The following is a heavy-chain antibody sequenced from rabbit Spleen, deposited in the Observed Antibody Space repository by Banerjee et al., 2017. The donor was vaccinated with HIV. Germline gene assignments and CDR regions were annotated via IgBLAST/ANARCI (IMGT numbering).Heavy chain of an antibody. CDR1: GFSFSSSDY. D-gene: IGHD5-1*01. Sequence: QEQLKESGGGLVQPGASLTLTCTASGFSFSSSDYMCWVRQAPGKGLEWIACIDTGSSGFTYYASWAKGRFTISKASSTTVTLQMTSLTAADTATYICARDLVTVIGWNFNLWGPGTLVTVS. V-gene: IGHV1S45*01. J-gene: IGHJ4*01. CDR2: IDTGSSGFT. CDR3: ARDLVTVIGWNFNL.